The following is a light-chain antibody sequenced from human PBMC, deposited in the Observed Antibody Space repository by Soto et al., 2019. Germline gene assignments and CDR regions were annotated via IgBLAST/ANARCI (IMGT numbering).Light chain of an antibody. J-gene: IGKJ1*01. CDR1: QSVSSN. Sequence: EVVMTQSPATLSVSPGERATLSCRASQSVSSNLAWYQQKPGQAPRLLIYGASTRAPGIPARFSGSGSGTELTLTISSLQSEDFAVYYCQQYNNWPPWTFGQGTKVEIK. V-gene: IGKV3-15*01. CDR2: GAS. CDR3: QQYNNWPPWT.